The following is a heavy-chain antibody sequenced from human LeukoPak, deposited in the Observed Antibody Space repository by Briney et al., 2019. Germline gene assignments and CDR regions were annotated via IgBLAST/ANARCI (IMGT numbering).Heavy chain of an antibody. Sequence: GGSLRLSCAVSGFTFSNYAMCWVRQAPGKGLEWVSAISGSGGGTYYADSVKGRFTISRDNSKNTLYLQMNSLRAEDTAVYYCAKDRNYYGSGSYYVDWGQGTLVTVSS. CDR2: ISGSGGGT. D-gene: IGHD3-10*01. J-gene: IGHJ4*02. CDR3: AKDRNYYGSGSYYVD. V-gene: IGHV3-23*01. CDR1: GFTFSNYA.